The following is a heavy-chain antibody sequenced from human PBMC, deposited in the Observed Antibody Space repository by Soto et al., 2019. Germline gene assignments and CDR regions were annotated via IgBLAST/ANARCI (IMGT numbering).Heavy chain of an antibody. Sequence: QVQLVQSGAEVKKPGASVKVSCKASGYTFTSYGISWVRQAPGQGLEWMGWISAYNGNTNYAQKLQGRVTMTTDTSTSTAYMELRSLRSDDTAVYYCARRFTPIVGATHDYYYGMDVWGLGTTVTVSS. CDR3: ARRFTPIVGATHDYYYGMDV. D-gene: IGHD1-26*01. J-gene: IGHJ6*02. CDR1: GYTFTSYG. V-gene: IGHV1-18*04. CDR2: ISAYNGNT.